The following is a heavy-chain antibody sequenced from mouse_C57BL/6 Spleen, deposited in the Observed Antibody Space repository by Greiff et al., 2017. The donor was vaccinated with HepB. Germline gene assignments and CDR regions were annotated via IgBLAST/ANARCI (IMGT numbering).Heavy chain of an antibody. Sequence: EVQLQQSGAELVRPGASVKLSCTASGFNIKDYYMHWVKQRPEQGLEWIGRIDPEDGDTEYAPKFQGKATMTADTSSNTAYLQLSGLTSEDTAVYYCTTGTVVSWYFDVWGTGTTVTVSS. D-gene: IGHD1-1*01. CDR3: TTGTVVSWYFDV. CDR2: IDPEDGDT. CDR1: GFNIKDYY. V-gene: IGHV14-1*01. J-gene: IGHJ1*03.